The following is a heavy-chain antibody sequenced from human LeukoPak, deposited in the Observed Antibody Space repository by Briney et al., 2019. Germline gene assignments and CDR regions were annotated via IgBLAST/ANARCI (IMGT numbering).Heavy chain of an antibody. V-gene: IGHV5-51*01. D-gene: IGHD2-15*01. Sequence: GESLKISCKGSGYSFTSYWIGWVRQMPGKGLEWMGIIYPGDSDTRYSPSLQGQVTISADKSISTAYLQWSSLKASDTAMYYCARHRYCSGGSCYSDYWGQGTLVTVSS. CDR2: IYPGDSDT. CDR3: ARHRYCSGGSCYSDY. CDR1: GYSFTSYW. J-gene: IGHJ4*01.